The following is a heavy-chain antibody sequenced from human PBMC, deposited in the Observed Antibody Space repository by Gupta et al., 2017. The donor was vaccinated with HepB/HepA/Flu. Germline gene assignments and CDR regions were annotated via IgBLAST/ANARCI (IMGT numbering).Heavy chain of an antibody. CDR2: IWYDGSDK. CDR1: GFTFKNYG. V-gene: IGHV3-33*01. D-gene: IGHD2-15*01. Sequence: QVQLVESGGGVVQPGRSLRLSCAASGFTFKNYGMQWVRQAPGKGLQWVAVIWYDGSDKDEADAVKGRFSISRDKAKNKLYLQMNRRRDEDTAVYYCPRSVGQRMFGMDVWGQVTTVNVS. CDR3: PRSVGQRMFGMDV. J-gene: IGHJ6*02.